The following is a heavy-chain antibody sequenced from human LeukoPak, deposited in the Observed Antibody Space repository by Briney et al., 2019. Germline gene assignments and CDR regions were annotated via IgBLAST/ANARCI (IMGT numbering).Heavy chain of an antibody. D-gene: IGHD6-13*01. CDR3: ARSIPYGTTWYGRSDY. Sequence: GGSLRLSCAASGFPFSSYSMTWVRQAPGKGLEWVANIKPDGTTKFYVDSVKGRFTISRDNALNSLYLQMDSLRAEDTAIYYCARSIPYGTTWYGRSDYWGQGTLVTVSS. J-gene: IGHJ4*02. CDR2: IKPDGTTK. V-gene: IGHV3-7*03. CDR1: GFPFSSYS.